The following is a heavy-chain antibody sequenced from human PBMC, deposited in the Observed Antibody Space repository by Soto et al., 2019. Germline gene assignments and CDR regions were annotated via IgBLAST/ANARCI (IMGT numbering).Heavy chain of an antibody. J-gene: IGHJ5*02. D-gene: IGHD1-1*01. Sequence: QVQLVQSGAEVKETGASVKVSCRTSGYTFTDHDINWVRQAPGQGPEYMGWIHPNSGDTKYTQRFQGRVTMTRDTSISTAYMELRRLTSDDTAVYYCARDLSRQSWKWFDPWGQGTLVTVSS. CDR3: ARDLSRQSWKWFDP. CDR2: IHPNSGDT. V-gene: IGHV1-2*02. CDR1: GYTFTDHD.